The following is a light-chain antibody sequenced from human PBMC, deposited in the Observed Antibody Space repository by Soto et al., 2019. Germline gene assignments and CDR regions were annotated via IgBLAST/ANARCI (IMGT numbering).Light chain of an antibody. J-gene: IGKJ3*01. Sequence: EIVFTQSPTTLSLSPGERATLSRRASQSVGSYLAWYQQKPGQAPRPLIYGASKRAPGVSARFSGSGSGTDFTLTISSLEPEDFAVYHCLQRSIGFTFGPGTKVDIK. CDR1: QSVGSY. CDR3: LQRSIGFT. V-gene: IGKV3-11*01. CDR2: GAS.